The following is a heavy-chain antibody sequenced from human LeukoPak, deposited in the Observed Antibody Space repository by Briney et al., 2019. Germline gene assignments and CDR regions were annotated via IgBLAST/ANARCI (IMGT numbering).Heavy chain of an antibody. CDR1: GYTFTSYY. Sequence: ASVKVSCKASGYTFTSYYMHWVRQAPGQGLEWMGIINPSGGSTSYAQKFQGRVTMTRDMSTSTVYMELSSLRSEDTAVYYCASSIVGATYCFDYWGQGTLVTVSS. CDR2: INPSGGST. D-gene: IGHD1-26*01. CDR3: ASSIVGATYCFDY. J-gene: IGHJ4*02. V-gene: IGHV1-46*01.